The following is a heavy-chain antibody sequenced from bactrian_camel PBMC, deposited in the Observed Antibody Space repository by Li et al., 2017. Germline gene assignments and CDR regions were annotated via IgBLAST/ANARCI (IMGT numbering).Heavy chain of an antibody. V-gene: IGHV3S28*01. CDR3: VRVQYGFAYDY. J-gene: IGHJ4*01. CDR1: GFAFSNYY. D-gene: IGHD3*01. Sequence: QLVESGGGLVQPGGSLRLSCAASGFAFSNYYMSWVRQAPGKGLEWVSSISIGGGTTYYADSVKGRFTISRDNAKNTLYLQCNSLKTEDTAMYYCVRVQYGFAYDYWGQGTQVTVS. CDR2: ISIGGGTT.